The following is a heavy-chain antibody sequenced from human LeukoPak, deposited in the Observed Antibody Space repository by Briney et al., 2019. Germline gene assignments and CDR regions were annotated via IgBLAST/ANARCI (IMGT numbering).Heavy chain of an antibody. CDR1: DGSISSYY. CDR2: IYYSGST. J-gene: IGHJ4*02. CDR3: ARDGGIGDQLLDY. D-gene: IGHD2-2*01. Sequence: SETLSLTCTVSDGSISSYYWSWIRQPPGKGLEWIGYIYYSGSTNYNPSLKSRVTISVDTSKNQFSLKLSSVTAADTAVYYCARDGGIGDQLLDYWGQGTLVTVSS. V-gene: IGHV4-59*01.